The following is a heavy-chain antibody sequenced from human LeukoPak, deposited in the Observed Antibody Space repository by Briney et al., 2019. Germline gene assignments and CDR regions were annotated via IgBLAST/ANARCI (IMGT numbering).Heavy chain of an antibody. V-gene: IGHV1-46*01. CDR3: ARDPSITIFGVEMGYFDY. D-gene: IGHD3-3*01. J-gene: IGHJ4*02. CDR2: INPSGGST. Sequence: ASVKVSCKASGYTFTSYYMHWVRQAPGQGLEWMGIINPSGGSTSYAQKFQGRVTMTRDTSTGTVYMELSSLRSEDTAVYYCARDPSITIFGVEMGYFDYWGQGTLVTVSS. CDR1: GYTFTSYY.